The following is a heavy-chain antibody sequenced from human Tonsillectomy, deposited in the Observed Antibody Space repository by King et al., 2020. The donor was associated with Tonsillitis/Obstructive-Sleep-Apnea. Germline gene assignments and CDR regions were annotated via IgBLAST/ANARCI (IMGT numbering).Heavy chain of an antibody. CDR3: GGSDQLLFASSGY. CDR2: IKHSGST. J-gene: IGHJ4*02. V-gene: IGHV4-34*01. Sequence: GSRSLTCAVYGGSCSGYYWSGIRQPPGKGREWMGEIKHSGSTNYTPSLKSRVTISVDTSKNQFSLKLSSVTAADTAVYYCGGSDQLLFASSGYWGQGTLVTVSS. D-gene: IGHD2-2*01. CDR1: GGSCSGYY.